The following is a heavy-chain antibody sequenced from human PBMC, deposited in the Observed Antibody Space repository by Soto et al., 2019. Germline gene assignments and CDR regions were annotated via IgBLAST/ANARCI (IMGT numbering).Heavy chain of an antibody. J-gene: IGHJ4*02. CDR1: GASITFGGYS. CDR3: ARGGGSDSFDY. Sequence: PSETLSLTCTVSGASITFGGYSWSWIRQTPGKGLEWIGYINHLETTFYNPSFESRLTLSIDRATNQFYLKLHSMSAADRAVYVCARGGGSDSFDYWGQGILVTVSS. V-gene: IGHV4-30-2*01. D-gene: IGHD1-26*01. CDR2: INHLETT.